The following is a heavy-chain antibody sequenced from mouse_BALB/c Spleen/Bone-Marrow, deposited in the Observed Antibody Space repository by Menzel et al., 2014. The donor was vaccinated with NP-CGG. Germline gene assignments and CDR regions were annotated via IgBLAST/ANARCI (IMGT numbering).Heavy chain of an antibody. D-gene: IGHD1-1*01. J-gene: IGHJ2*01. CDR1: GFTFTDYY. V-gene: IGHV7-3*02. Sequence: EVKLVESGGGLVQPGGTLRLSCATSGFTFTDYYMSWVRQPPGKALEWLGFIRNKANGYTTEYSASVKGRFTISRDNSQSILYLQTNTLRAEDSATYYCARDRGGLLHDYWGQGTTLTVSS. CDR2: IRNKANGYTT. CDR3: ARDRGGLLHDY.